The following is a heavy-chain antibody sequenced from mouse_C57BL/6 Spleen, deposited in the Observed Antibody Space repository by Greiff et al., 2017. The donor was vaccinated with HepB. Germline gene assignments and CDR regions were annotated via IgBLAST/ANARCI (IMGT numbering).Heavy chain of an antibody. Sequence: EVQLQEPGPGLVKPSQSLSLTCSVTGYSITSGYYWNWIRQIPGNKLEWMGYISYDGSNNYNPSLKNRNSITRDKSKNTFSLKLNTMTTEDTATYYCAREYSNYDGYFDVWGTGTTVTVSS. CDR3: AREYSNYDGYFDV. V-gene: IGHV3-6*01. D-gene: IGHD2-5*01. J-gene: IGHJ1*03. CDR2: ISYDGSN. CDR1: GYSITSGYY.